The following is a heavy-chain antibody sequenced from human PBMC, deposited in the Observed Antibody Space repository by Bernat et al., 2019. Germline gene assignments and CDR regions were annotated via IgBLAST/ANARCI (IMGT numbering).Heavy chain of an antibody. Sequence: EVQLVESGGGLVKPGGSLRLSCAASGFTFSNAWMSWVRQAPGKGLEWVGRIKSKTDGGTTDYAAPVKGRFTISRDDSKNTLYLQMNSLKTEDTAVYYCTTSLRRITMIVVVIGYDYWGQGTRVTVSS. V-gene: IGHV3-15*01. D-gene: IGHD3-22*01. CDR3: TTSLRRITMIVVVIGYDY. J-gene: IGHJ4*02. CDR1: GFTFSNAW. CDR2: IKSKTDGGTT.